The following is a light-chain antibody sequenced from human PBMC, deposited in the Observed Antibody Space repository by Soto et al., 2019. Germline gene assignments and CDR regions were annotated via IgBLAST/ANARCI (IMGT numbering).Light chain of an antibody. J-gene: IGLJ2*01. CDR3: CSYAGSSTLL. CDR1: NSDVGSYNL. CDR2: EGS. V-gene: IGLV2-23*01. Sequence: QSALTQPASVSGSPGQSITISCTGTNSDVGSYNLVSWYQQHPGKAPKLMIYEGSKRPSGVSNRFSGSKSGNTASLTISGLQAEDEADYYCCSYAGSSTLLFGGGTKVTVL.